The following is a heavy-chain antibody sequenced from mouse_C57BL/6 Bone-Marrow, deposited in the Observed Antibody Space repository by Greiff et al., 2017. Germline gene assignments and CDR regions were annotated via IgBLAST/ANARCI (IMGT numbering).Heavy chain of an antibody. CDR2: IDPSDSET. Sequence: QVQLQQPGAELVRPGSSVKLSCKASGYTFTSYWMHWVKQRPIQGLEWIGNIDPSDSETHYNQKFKDKATLTVDKSSSTAYMQLSSLPSEDSAVYYCARGFTTGAYWGQGTTLTVSS. V-gene: IGHV1-52*01. CDR3: ARGFTTGAY. D-gene: IGHD1-1*01. J-gene: IGHJ2*01. CDR1: GYTFTSYW.